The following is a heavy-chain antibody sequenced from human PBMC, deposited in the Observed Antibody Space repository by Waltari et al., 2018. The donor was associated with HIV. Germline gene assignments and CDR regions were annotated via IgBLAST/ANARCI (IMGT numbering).Heavy chain of an antibody. V-gene: IGHV3-21*01. CDR1: GFSVRRHS. Sequence: EVELVESGGGLVKPGGSLSLSCAASGFSVRRHSMNWVRQAPGKGLEWVSSISSSSSYIYYADSVKGRFTISRDNAKNSLYLQMNSLRAEDTAVYYCARDISYYYGMDVWGQGTTVTVSS. D-gene: IGHD3-9*01. CDR2: ISSSSSYI. J-gene: IGHJ6*02. CDR3: ARDISYYYGMDV.